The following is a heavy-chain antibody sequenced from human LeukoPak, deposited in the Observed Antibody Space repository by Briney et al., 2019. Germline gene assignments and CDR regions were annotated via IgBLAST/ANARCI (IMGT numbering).Heavy chain of an antibody. CDR1: GFTFNEFE. Sequence: GGSLRLSCAASGFTFNEFEMNWVRQAPGKGLEWISYISSRGSRIYYAESVKGRFTISRDNARNSLYLQMNSLRAEDTAVYYCAREGEEWLGSSYYYYMDVWGKGTTVTVSS. V-gene: IGHV3-48*01. D-gene: IGHD6-19*01. J-gene: IGHJ6*03. CDR2: ISSRGSRI. CDR3: AREGEEWLGSSYYYYMDV.